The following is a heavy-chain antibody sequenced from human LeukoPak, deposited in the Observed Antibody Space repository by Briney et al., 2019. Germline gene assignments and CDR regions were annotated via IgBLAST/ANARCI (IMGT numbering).Heavy chain of an antibody. CDR1: GGSFSGYY. V-gene: IGHV4-34*01. J-gene: IGHJ4*02. Sequence: SETLSLTCAVYGGSFSGYYWSWIRQPPGKGLEWIGEINHSGSTNYNPSLKSRVTISVDTSKNQFSLKLSSVTAADTAVYYCARGRGYCDSSGYYYPPLDYWGQGTLVTVSS. CDR3: ARGRGYCDSSGYYYPPLDY. CDR2: INHSGST. D-gene: IGHD3-22*01.